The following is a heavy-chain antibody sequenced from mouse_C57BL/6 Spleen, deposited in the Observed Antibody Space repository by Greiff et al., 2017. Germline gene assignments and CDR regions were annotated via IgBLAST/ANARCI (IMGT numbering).Heavy chain of an antibody. CDR1: GFTFSSYT. J-gene: IGHJ1*03. D-gene: IGHD1-2*01. CDR3: ARRYYGLWYFDV. Sequence: EVNVVESGGGLVKPGGSLKLSCAASGFTFSSYTMSWVRQTPEKRLEWVATISGGGGNTYYPDSVKGRFTISRDNAKNTLYLQMSSLRSEDTALYYCARRYYGLWYFDVWGTGTTVTVSS. CDR2: ISGGGGNT. V-gene: IGHV5-9*01.